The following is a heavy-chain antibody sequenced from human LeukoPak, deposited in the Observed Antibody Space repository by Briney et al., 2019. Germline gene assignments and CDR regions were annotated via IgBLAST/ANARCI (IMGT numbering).Heavy chain of an antibody. Sequence: SQTLSLTCAISGDSVSSNSAAWNWIRQSPSRGLEWLGRTYYRSKWYNDYAVSVKSRITINPDTSKNQFSLQLNSVTPEDTAVYYCAKTGYSSNWHHPDSWGQGTLVTVSS. D-gene: IGHD6-13*01. J-gene: IGHJ4*02. V-gene: IGHV6-1*01. CDR3: AKTGYSSNWHHPDS. CDR2: TYYRSKWYN. CDR1: GDSVSSNSAA.